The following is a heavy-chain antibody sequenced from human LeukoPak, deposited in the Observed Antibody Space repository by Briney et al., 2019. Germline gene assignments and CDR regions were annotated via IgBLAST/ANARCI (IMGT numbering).Heavy chain of an antibody. V-gene: IGHV4-39*01. D-gene: IGHD3-3*01. J-gene: IGHJ4*02. CDR1: GGSISSSSYS. CDR2: IYYSGTT. Sequence: SETLSLTCTVSGGSISSSSYSWGWIRQPPGKGLEWIGSIYYSGTTYYNPSLKSRVTISVDTSMIQFSLKLSSVAATDTAVYFCARLRFDFWSGYSHPYFDYWGQGTLVTVSS. CDR3: ARLRFDFWSGYSHPYFDY.